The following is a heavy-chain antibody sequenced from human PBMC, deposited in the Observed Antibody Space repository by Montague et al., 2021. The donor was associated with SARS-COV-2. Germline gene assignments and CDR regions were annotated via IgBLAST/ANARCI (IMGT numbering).Heavy chain of an antibody. V-gene: IGHV4-4*02. CDR1: GGSISSSNW. J-gene: IGHJ6*02. CDR2: IYHSGST. Sequence: SETLSLTCAVSGGSISSSNWWSWVRQPPGKGLEWIGGIYHSGSTNYNPSLKSRVTISVDKSKNQSSLKLSSVTAADTAVYYCARDRRSWFPPYYYGMDAWGQGTTVTVSS. D-gene: IGHD6-13*01. CDR3: ARDRRSWFPPYYYGMDA.